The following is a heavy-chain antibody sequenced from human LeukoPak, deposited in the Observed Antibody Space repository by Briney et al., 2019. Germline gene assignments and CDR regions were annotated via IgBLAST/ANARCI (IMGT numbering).Heavy chain of an antibody. J-gene: IGHJ4*02. CDR2: LEQDGSEK. D-gene: IGHD3-22*01. CDR1: GFTFSSYW. CDR3: AREARYYDTSGRGYFDY. Sequence: GGSLRLSCAASGFTFSSYWMSWVRQAPGKGLEWVANLEQDGSEKYYVDSVKGRFTISRDNAKNSLYLQMNSLRAEDTAIYYCAREARYYDTSGRGYFDYWGQGALVTVSS. V-gene: IGHV3-7*01.